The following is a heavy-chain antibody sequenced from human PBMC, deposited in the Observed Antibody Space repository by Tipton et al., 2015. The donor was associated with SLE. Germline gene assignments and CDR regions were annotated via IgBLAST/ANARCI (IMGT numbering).Heavy chain of an antibody. Sequence: TLSLTCNVSGGSISSNYWSWIRQPPGKGLEWIGYIYYSGITNYNPSLKSRVTISVDTSKNQFSLKLRSVTAADTAVYYCARVLGDSWFDPWGQGTLVTVSS. J-gene: IGHJ5*02. V-gene: IGHV4-59*01. CDR1: GGSISSNY. D-gene: IGHD4-17*01. CDR2: IYYSGIT. CDR3: ARVLGDSWFDP.